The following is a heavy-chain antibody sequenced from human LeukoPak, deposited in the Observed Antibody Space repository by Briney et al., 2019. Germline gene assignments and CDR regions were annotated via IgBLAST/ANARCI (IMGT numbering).Heavy chain of an antibody. D-gene: IGHD3-22*01. V-gene: IGHV4-4*08. CDR3: ARDQYYYDSSGYLHYYGMDV. CDR2: IYNSGST. CDR1: GGSLSTYY. J-gene: IGHJ6*02. Sequence: SETLSLTCTVSGGSLSTYYWSWIRQPPGKGLEWIGYIYNSGSTNYSPSLRSRVTISVDTPKNQFSLKLSSVTAADTAVYYCARDQYYYDSSGYLHYYGMDVWGQGTTVTVSS.